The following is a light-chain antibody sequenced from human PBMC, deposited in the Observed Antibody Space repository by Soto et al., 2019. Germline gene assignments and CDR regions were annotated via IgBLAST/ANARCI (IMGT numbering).Light chain of an antibody. J-gene: IGKJ2*02. CDR2: AAS. Sequence: DIQMTQSPSSLSASVGDRVTITCRASQSISTYLNWYQQKVGKAPKLLIYAASSLQRGVPSRFSGRGSRTDFTLAISSLQPEDFATYYCQQSYSTPRTFCQGTKLEIK. V-gene: IGKV1-39*01. CDR3: QQSYSTPRT. CDR1: QSISTY.